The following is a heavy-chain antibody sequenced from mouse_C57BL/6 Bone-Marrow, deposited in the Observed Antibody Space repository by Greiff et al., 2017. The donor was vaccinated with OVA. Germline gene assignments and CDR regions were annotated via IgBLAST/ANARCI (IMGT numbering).Heavy chain of an antibody. D-gene: IGHD1-1*01. CDR1: GYTFTSYG. V-gene: IGHV1-81*01. CDR3: AIGGPHYCGGSPFDY. J-gene: IGHJ2*01. CDR2: IYPRSGNT. Sequence: VQLQQSGAELVRPGASVKLSCKASGYTFTSYGISWVKQRTGQGLEWIGEIYPRSGNTYYNEKFKGQATLTADKSSSTAYMELRSLTSEDSAVYFCAIGGPHYCGGSPFDYWGKGTTLTVSS.